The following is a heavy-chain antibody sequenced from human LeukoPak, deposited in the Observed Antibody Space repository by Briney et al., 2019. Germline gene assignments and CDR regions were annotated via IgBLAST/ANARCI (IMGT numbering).Heavy chain of an antibody. CDR1: GYTFTSYG. CDR3: ARDVNGGSGSYYNIPYYYYYYMDV. CDR2: ISAYNGNT. V-gene: IGHV1-18*01. J-gene: IGHJ6*03. Sequence: ASVRVSCKASGYTFTSYGISWVRQAPGQGLEWMGWISAYNGNTNYAQKLQGRVTMTTDTSTSTAYMELRSLRSDDTAVYYCARDVNGGSGSYYNIPYYYYYYMDVWGKGTTVTVSS. D-gene: IGHD3-10*01.